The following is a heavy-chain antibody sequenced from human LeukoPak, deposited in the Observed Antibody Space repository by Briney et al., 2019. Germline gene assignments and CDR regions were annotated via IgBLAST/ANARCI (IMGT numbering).Heavy chain of an antibody. J-gene: IGHJ4*02. CDR1: GGSISRYY. CDR3: ARQIDYDYVSGRFHFDN. D-gene: IGHD3-16*01. V-gene: IGHV4-59*08. Sequence: PSETLSLTCTVSGGSISRYYWNWIRQSPGKGLEWIGHIYYSGSGNYNPSLKSGVTISVDRSKNQLSLKLSSVTAADTAVYYCARQIDYDYVSGRFHFDNWGQGALVAVSS. CDR2: IYYSGSG.